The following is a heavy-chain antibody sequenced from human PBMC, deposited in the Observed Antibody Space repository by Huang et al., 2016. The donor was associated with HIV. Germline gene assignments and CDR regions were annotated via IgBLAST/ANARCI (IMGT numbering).Heavy chain of an antibody. CDR1: GGTFSKSA. CDR2: IIPMFGTP. D-gene: IGHD4-17*01. CDR3: ARGQLGSYGDYDVLY. Sequence: QVQLVQSGAGVKTPGSSVKVSCKACGGTFSKSAISWVRQAPGQGLEWMGGIIPMFGTPNYARKFQGRVTITADDSTSTTYVEVSSLRSEDTALYYCARGQLGSYGDYDVLYWGQGTLVTVSS. V-gene: IGHV1-69*13. J-gene: IGHJ4*02.